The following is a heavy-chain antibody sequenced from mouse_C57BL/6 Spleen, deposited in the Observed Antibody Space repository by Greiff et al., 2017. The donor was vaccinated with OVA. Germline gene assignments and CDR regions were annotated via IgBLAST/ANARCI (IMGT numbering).Heavy chain of an antibody. CDR3: ARSGYDYDFDY. CDR1: GYTFTSYW. Sequence: QVQLKQPGAELVKPGASVKLSCKASGYTFTSYWMHWVKQRPGRGLEWIGMIHPNSGSTNYNEKFKSKATLTVDKSSSTAYMQLSSLTSEDSAVYYCARSGYDYDFDYWGQGTTLTVSS. D-gene: IGHD2-4*01. V-gene: IGHV1-64*01. J-gene: IGHJ2*01. CDR2: IHPNSGST.